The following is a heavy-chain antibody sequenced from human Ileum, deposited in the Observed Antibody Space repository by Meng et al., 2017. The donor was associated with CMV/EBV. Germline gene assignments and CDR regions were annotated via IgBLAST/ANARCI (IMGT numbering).Heavy chain of an antibody. Sequence: QAPSHERGPGRVKPSGTLYITCAISGGSISRDYWWSWVRQSPEKGLEWIGEMYPTGPTYYNPSLKGRVSISIDKSKNQLSLKLNSVTAADTAVYYCVRGGTYYLSYWGQGSLVTVSS. CDR3: VRGGTYYLSY. J-gene: IGHJ4*02. V-gene: IGHV4-4*02. D-gene: IGHD1-26*01. CDR2: MYPTGPT. CDR1: GGSISRDYW.